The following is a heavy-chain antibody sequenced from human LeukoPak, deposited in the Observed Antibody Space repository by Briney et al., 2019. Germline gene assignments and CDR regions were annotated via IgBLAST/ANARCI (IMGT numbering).Heavy chain of an antibody. CDR3: ARGAGPPPWSSYFDY. D-gene: IGHD3-10*01. CDR1: GYKFTNYW. Sequence: PGESLKISCKGSGYKFTNYWIGWVRQMPGKDLEWMGIIYPGGSDTRYSPSFQGQVTISADKSISTAYLQWSSLKASDTAMYYCARGAGPPPWSSYFDYWGQGTLVTVSS. J-gene: IGHJ4*02. V-gene: IGHV5-51*01. CDR2: IYPGGSDT.